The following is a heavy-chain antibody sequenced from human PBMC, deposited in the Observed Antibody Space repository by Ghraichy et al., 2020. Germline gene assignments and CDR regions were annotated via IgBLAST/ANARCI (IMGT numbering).Heavy chain of an antibody. V-gene: IGHV3-23*01. D-gene: IGHD2-2*01. CDR3: AKERYCGGTNCYEGGNWFDP. Sequence: GESLNISCAASGFTFSSYAMTWVRQAPGKGLEWVSAISDSGGSTFYADSVKGRFTVSRDNSKNTLYLQMNALRAEDTAIYYCAKERYCGGTNCYEGGNWFDPWGQGTLVTVSS. J-gene: IGHJ5*02. CDR1: GFTFSSYA. CDR2: ISDSGGST.